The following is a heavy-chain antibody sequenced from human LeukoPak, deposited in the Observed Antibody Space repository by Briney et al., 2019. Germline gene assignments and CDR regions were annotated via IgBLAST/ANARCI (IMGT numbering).Heavy chain of an antibody. J-gene: IGHJ4*02. CDR3: ARSGSPLTYYYDSSGYYSY. Sequence: ASVKVSCKASGYTFTSYYMHWVRQAPGQGLEWMGIINPSGGSTSYAQKFQGRVTMTRDMSTSTVYVELSSLRSEDTAVYYCARSGSPLTYYYDSSGYYSYWGQGTLVTVSS. CDR2: INPSGGST. V-gene: IGHV1-46*01. CDR1: GYTFTSYY. D-gene: IGHD3-22*01.